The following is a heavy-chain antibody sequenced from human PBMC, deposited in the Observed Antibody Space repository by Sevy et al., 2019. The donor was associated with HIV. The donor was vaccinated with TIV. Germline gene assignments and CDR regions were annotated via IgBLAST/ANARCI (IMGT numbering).Heavy chain of an antibody. CDR1: GLTFSSYW. D-gene: IGHD2-2*01. Sequence: GGSLRLSCAASGLTFSSYWMTWVRQAPGKGLEWVANINQGGSQEYYVESVKGRLTISRDNAKNSLYLQINSLRAEDTAVYYCATILPAGVPAEYFQHWGQGTLVTVSS. J-gene: IGHJ1*01. V-gene: IGHV3-7*01. CDR2: INQGGSQE. CDR3: ATILPAGVPAEYFQH.